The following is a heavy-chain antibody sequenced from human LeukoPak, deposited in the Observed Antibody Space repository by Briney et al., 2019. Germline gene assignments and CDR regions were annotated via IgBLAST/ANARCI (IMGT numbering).Heavy chain of an antibody. CDR2: LNWNGGST. D-gene: IGHD3-16*02. J-gene: IGHJ4*02. V-gene: IGHV3-20*04. CDR3: TRRSWNLRLGELSFVY. CDR1: GFTFADYG. Sequence: PRGSLRLSCAASGFTFADYGMCWVRHAPGKGLEWVSGLNWNGGSTGYAETVKGRFTSSRDNAKNSRYLKMNGLRAEDTALYYWTRRSWNLRLGELSFVYCGEGTLGTVSP.